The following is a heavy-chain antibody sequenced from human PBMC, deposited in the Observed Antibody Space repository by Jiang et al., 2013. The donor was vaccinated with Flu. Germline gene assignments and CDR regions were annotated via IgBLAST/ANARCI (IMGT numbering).Heavy chain of an antibody. V-gene: IGHV3-74*01. D-gene: IGHD3-3*01. CDR3: TREYATFGVVTIYYGMDV. J-gene: IGHJ6*02. CDR2: ITGDGSST. Sequence: GLVWLSRITGDGSSTNYADSVKGRFTISRDNAKNTLYLQMNSLRAEDTAVYYCTREYATFGVVTIYYGMDVWGQGTTVTVS.